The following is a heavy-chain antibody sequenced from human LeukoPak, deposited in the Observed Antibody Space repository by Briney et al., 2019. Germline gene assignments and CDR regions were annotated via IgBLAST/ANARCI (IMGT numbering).Heavy chain of an antibody. CDR3: ARETPGAGRFDY. V-gene: IGHV4-61*01. J-gene: IGHJ4*02. CDR1: GGSVISGSYS. Sequence: PSETLSLTCTVSGGSVISGSYSWSWIRQPPGKGLEWIGYIYYSGGTHYNPPLKSRVTMLVDTSKNQFSLKLTAVTAADTAVYYCARETPGAGRFDYWGQGSLVTVSS. D-gene: IGHD7-27*01. CDR2: IYYSGGT.